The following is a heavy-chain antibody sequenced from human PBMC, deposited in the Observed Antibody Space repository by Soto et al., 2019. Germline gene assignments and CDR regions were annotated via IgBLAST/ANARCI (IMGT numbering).Heavy chain of an antibody. J-gene: IGHJ4*02. CDR3: ARAPMVLTRSYFDS. V-gene: IGHV4-59*01. D-gene: IGHD3-22*01. CDR1: DGSISNFY. CDR2: ISSSGNT. Sequence: QVHLRESGPGLVKPSETLSLSCTVSDGSISNFYWSWIRQPPGKGLEWIGYISSSGNTNYNPSLKSRVSISVDTSKNQFSPNLTSVTAADTGVYYCARAPMVLTRSYFDSWGQGTPVTVSS.